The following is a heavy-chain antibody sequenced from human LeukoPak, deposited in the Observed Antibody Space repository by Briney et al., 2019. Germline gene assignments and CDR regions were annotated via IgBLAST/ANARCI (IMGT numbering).Heavy chain of an antibody. CDR1: GGSFSGYY. V-gene: IGHV4-34*01. J-gene: IGHJ4*02. D-gene: IGHD3-22*01. CDR3: ARHYSNNYYDSSGYYLDY. Sequence: PSETLSLTCAVYGGSFSGYYWSWIRQPPGKGLEWIGEINHSGSTNYNPSLKSRVTISVDTSKNQFSLKLSSVTAADTAVYYCARHYSNNYYDSSGYYLDYWGQGTLVTVSS. CDR2: INHSGST.